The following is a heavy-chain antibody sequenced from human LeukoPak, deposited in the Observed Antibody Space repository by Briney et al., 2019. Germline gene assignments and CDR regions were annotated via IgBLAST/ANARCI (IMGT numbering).Heavy chain of an antibody. CDR1: GYSFTSYA. J-gene: IGHJ4*02. V-gene: IGHV1-3*01. CDR2: INAGNGDT. D-gene: IGHD1-1*01. CDR3: ARDRGGTGDFDY. Sequence: ASVKVSCKASGYSFTSYAMHWVRQAPGQRLEWMGWINAGNGDTKYSQKFQGRVTIARDTSASTAYMELGSLRSEDTAVYYCARDRGGTGDFDYWGQGTLVTVSS.